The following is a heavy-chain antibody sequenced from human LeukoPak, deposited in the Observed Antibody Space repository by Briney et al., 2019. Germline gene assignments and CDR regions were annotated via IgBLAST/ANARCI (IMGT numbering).Heavy chain of an antibody. D-gene: IGHD4-11*01. CDR1: GGSISSYY. V-gene: IGHV4-59*12. J-gene: IGHJ3*02. CDR2: IYYSGST. Sequence: PSETLSLTCTVSGGSISSYYWSWIRQPPGKGLEWIGYIYYSGSTYYNPSLKSRVTISVDTSKNQFSLKLSSVTAADTAVYYCARVSKDYSYTAFDIWGQGTMVTVSS. CDR3: ARVSKDYSYTAFDI.